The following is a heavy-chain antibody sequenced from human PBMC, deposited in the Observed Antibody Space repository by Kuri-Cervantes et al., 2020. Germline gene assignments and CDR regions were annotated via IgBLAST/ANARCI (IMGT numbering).Heavy chain of an antibody. J-gene: IGHJ4*02. CDR3: ARDRGD. CDR1: GFTFDDYA. D-gene: IGHD3-3*01. CDR2: ISWNSGSI. V-gene: IGHV3-9*01. Sequence: GGSLRLSCAASGFTFDDYAMHWVRQAPGKGLERVSGISWNSGSIGYADSVKGRFTISRDNAKNSLYLQMNSLRAEDTAVYYCARDRGDWGQGTLVTVSS.